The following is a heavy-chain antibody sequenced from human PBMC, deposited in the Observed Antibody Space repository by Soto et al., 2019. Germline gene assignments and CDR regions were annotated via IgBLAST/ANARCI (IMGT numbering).Heavy chain of an antibody. J-gene: IGHJ6*02. CDR2: ISSSSYI. CDR1: GFTFSSYS. V-gene: IGHV3-21*01. Sequence: GGSLRLSCAASGFTFSSYSMNWVRQAPGKGLEWVSSISSSSYIYYADSVKGRFTISRDNAKNSLYLQMNSLRAEDTAVYYCGRGPGTTPGSLYYYYYGMDVWGQGTTVTVSS. D-gene: IGHD1-1*01. CDR3: GRGPGTTPGSLYYYYYGMDV.